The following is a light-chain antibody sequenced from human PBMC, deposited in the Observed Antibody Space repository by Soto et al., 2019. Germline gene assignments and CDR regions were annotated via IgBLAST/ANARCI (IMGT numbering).Light chain of an antibody. V-gene: IGKV3-11*01. J-gene: IGKJ4*01. CDR2: DAS. Sequence: EIVLTQSPATLSLSPGEGATLSCRASQSISSHLASYQQKPGQAPRLLMYDASNRATGIPARFSGSGSGTDFTLTISSLAPEDFAVYYCQQRPNWPLTFGGGTKVEIK. CDR1: QSISSH. CDR3: QQRPNWPLT.